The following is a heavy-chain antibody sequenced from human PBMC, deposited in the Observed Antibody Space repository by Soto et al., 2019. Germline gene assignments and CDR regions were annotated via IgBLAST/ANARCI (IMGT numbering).Heavy chain of an antibody. CDR2: IVGSGGRT. Sequence: GGSVRLACVASGFTFSGDAMSWVRRGPGKGLEWGSSIVGSGGRTYYADSVQGRFTISRDNSKNTLYLQMNSLGAEDTAIFYCAKAPVPDYTAYGSCVFELWGRGTLVTVSS. D-gene: IGHD4-4*01. CDR3: AKAPVPDYTAYGSCVFEL. V-gene: IGHV3-23*01. CDR1: GFTFSGDA. J-gene: IGHJ1*01.